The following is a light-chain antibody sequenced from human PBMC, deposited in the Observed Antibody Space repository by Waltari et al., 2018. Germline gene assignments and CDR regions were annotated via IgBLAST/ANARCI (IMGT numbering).Light chain of an antibody. J-gene: IGLJ1*01. Sequence: QSALTQPRSVSGSPGQSVTIPCPGTSSDIGGYNAVAWYQKYPGKAPKLLIYAVNQRPSGVPDRFSGSKSGNTASLTISGLQAEDEADYYCYSYAGSYTLYVFGTGTEVTVL. CDR2: AVN. V-gene: IGLV2-11*01. CDR3: YSYAGSYTLYV. CDR1: SSDIGGYNA.